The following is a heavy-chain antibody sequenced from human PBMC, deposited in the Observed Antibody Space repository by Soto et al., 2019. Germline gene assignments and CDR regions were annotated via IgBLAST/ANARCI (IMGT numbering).Heavy chain of an antibody. D-gene: IGHD3-22*01. Sequence: SETLSLTCAVSGGSVSSGDYSWSWLRQPPGKGLEWIGYIYHSETTYYNPSLKSRVTVSVDGSKNQFSLELSSVTAADTAVYFCARMGGQYYDSSGHGYFFRYWGQGTRVTVSS. CDR1: GGSVSSGDYS. CDR2: IYHSETT. CDR3: ARMGGQYYDSSGHGYFFRY. V-gene: IGHV4-30-2*01. J-gene: IGHJ4*02.